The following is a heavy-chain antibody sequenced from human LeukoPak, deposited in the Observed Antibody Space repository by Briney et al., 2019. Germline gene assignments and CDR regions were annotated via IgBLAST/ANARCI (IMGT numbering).Heavy chain of an antibody. J-gene: IGHJ3*01. Sequence: GGSLRLSCAASGFTFSSYWMHWVRQAPGKGLVWVARINSYGSDTNYADSVKGRFSISRDNARNTVYLQMSCLRAEDTAVYYCARGWVPSDITLKWGQGTMVTVSS. CDR1: GFTFSSYW. D-gene: IGHD3-22*01. V-gene: IGHV3-74*01. CDR2: INSYGSDT. CDR3: ARGWVPSDITLK.